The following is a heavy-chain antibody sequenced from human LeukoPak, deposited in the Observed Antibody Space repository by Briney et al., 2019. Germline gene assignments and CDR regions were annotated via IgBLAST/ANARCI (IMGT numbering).Heavy chain of an antibody. Sequence: GGSLRLFCGACGFTLSRYAMSWAPRAPGKGLEGVSGISGSDRSTYYAASVKRRFIISRDNSKSTLYLQMNSLRAEDTAVYYCAKDTSVGAFDIWGQGTMVTVSS. J-gene: IGHJ3*02. CDR2: ISGSDRST. CDR3: AKDTSVGAFDI. V-gene: IGHV3-23*01. D-gene: IGHD5/OR15-5a*01. CDR1: GFTLSRYA.